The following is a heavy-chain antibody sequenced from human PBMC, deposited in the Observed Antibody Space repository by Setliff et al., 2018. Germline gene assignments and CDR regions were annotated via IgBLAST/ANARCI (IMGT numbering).Heavy chain of an antibody. CDR1: GLTFGDYA. CDR2: IIWNGGST. CDR3: ARSTAAGIDY. D-gene: IGHD6-13*01. Sequence: PGGSLRLSCTASGLTFGDYAMGWGRQAPGKGLEWVSGIIWNGGSTVYADSVKGRFPIYRDNAKHSLYLQMNSLRAEDTAFYYCARSTAAGIDYWGQGTLVTVSS. V-gene: IGHV3-20*04. J-gene: IGHJ4*02.